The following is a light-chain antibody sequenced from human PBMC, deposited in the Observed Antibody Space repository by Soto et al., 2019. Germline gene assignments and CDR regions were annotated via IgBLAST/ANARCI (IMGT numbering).Light chain of an antibody. Sequence: QAEVTQPPSVSGAPGQRVTISCTGNSSNIGAGYDVHWYQQLPGTAPKLLIYGNSNRPSGVPDRFSGSKSGTSASLAITGLQAEDEADYYCQSYDSSLSGYVFGTGTKLTVL. J-gene: IGLJ1*01. V-gene: IGLV1-40*01. CDR1: SSNIGAGYD. CDR2: GNS. CDR3: QSYDSSLSGYV.